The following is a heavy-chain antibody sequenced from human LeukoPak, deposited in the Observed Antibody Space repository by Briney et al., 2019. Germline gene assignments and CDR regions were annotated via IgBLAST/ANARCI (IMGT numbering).Heavy chain of an antibody. CDR1: GFTVSSNS. D-gene: IGHD1-1*01. Sequence: GGSLRLSCTVSGFTVSSNSMSWVRQAPGKGLEWVSFIYSDNTHYSDSVKGRFTISRDNAKNSLYLQMNSLRAEDTAVYYCASPGVLGTHYFDYWGQGTLVTVSS. V-gene: IGHV3-53*01. CDR3: ASPGVLGTHYFDY. CDR2: IYSDNT. J-gene: IGHJ4*02.